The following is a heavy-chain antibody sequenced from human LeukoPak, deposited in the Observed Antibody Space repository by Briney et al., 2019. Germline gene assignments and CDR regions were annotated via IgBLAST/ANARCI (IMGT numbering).Heavy chain of an antibody. J-gene: IGHJ6*02. CDR2: ISGSGGST. D-gene: IGHD2-21*01. Sequence: GGSLRLSCAASGFTFSSYAMSWVRQAPGKGLEWVSAISGSGGSTYYADSVKGRFTISRDNSKNTLYLQMNSLRAEDTAVYYCAKPIGFLRYYYYGTDVWGQGTTVTVSS. CDR1: GFTFSSYA. CDR3: AKPIGFLRYYYYGTDV. V-gene: IGHV3-23*01.